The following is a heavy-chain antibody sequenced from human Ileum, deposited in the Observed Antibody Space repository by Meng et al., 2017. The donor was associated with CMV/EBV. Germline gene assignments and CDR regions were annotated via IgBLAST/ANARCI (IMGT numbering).Heavy chain of an antibody. CDR3: ARGGASSKYFDS. CDR2: AHNSGST. V-gene: IGHV4-59*01. D-gene: IGHD4-11*01. CDR1: GGSISSYY. J-gene: IGHJ4*02. Sequence: SETLSLTCIVSGGSISSYYWSWIRQPPGKGLEWIGWAHNSGSTNCNPSLKSRVAVSVDTSKNHFSLTLASVTAADTGIYYCARGGASSKYFDSWGQGTLVTVSS.